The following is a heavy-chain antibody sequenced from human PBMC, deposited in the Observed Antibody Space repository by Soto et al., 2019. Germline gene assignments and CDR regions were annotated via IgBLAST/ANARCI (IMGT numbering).Heavy chain of an antibody. Sequence: EVQLLESGGGLAQPGGSLRLSCAASGFTFSTYAMSWVRQAPGKGLEWVSAITGSGDNTYYADSVKGRFTISRDNSKNTLFLQMNSLRADDTAVYYCAKGSRAYRPYYFDSWGQGTLVTVSS. CDR1: GFTFSTYA. D-gene: IGHD3-16*01. V-gene: IGHV3-23*01. CDR2: ITGSGDNT. CDR3: AKGSRAYRPYYFDS. J-gene: IGHJ4*02.